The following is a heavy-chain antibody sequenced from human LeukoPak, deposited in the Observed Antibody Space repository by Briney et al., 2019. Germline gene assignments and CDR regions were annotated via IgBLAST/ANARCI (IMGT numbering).Heavy chain of an antibody. CDR1: GFTVSSIY. D-gene: IGHD2-15*01. CDR3: ARDDPGYCSGGSCYGGAFDI. V-gene: IGHV3-53*01. CDR2: IYSGGST. Sequence: GGSLRLSCAASGFTVSSIYMGWVRQAPGKGLEWVSVIYSGGSTYYADSVKGRFTISRDNSKNTLYLQMNSLRAEDTAVYYCARDDPGYCSGGSCYGGAFDIWGQGTMVTVSS. J-gene: IGHJ3*02.